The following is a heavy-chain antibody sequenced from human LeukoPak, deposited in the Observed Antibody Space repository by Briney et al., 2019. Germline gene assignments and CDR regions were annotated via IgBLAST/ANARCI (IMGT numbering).Heavy chain of an antibody. CDR2: ISSSGRTI. V-gene: IGHV3-48*04. J-gene: IGHJ6*03. Sequence: PGGSLRLSCAASGFSFSNYNMNWVRQAPGKGLEWVSYISSSGRTIYYADSVKGRFTISRDNAKNSLYLQMNSLRAEDTAVYYCARDGGYYMDVWGKGTTVTISS. CDR3: ARDGGYYMDV. CDR1: GFSFSNYN. D-gene: IGHD3-16*01.